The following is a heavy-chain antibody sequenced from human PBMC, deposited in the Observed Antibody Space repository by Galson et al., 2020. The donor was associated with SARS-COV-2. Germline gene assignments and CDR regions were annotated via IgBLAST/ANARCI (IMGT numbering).Heavy chain of an antibody. J-gene: IGHJ4*02. V-gene: IGHV3-21*05. Sequence: GALILFWPAAAYTFRRNARTCVRQTPGKGPERLAYISAPSPNIHYADSVKGRFSISRDNANNSLYLQMNSLKDEDTAVYYCASDSSYGSSWLSYFDDWGQGTLVTVSS. CDR1: AYTFRRNA. CDR2: ISAPSPNI. CDR3: ASDSSYGSSWLSYFDD. D-gene: IGHD6-13*01.